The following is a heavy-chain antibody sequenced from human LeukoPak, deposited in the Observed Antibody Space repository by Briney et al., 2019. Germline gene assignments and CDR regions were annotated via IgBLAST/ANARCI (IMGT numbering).Heavy chain of an antibody. V-gene: IGHV4-34*01. CDR2: INHSGST. J-gene: IGHJ6*03. CDR3: ARGPEYYDFWSGYYLAPNYMDV. Sequence: SENLSLTCAVYGGSFSGYYWSRIRQPPGKGLEWIGEINHSGSTKYNPYLKSRVTISVDTSKNQFSLKLSSVTAADTAVYYCARGPEYYDFWSGYYLAPNYMDVWGKGTTVTVSS. CDR1: GGSFSGYY. D-gene: IGHD3-3*01.